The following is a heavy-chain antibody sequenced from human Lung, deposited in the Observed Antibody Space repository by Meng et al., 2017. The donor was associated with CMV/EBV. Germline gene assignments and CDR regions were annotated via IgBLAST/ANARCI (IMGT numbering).Heavy chain of an antibody. V-gene: IGHV3-15*01. Sequence: GESLKISCAASGFTFSNAWMSWVRQVPGQGLKWVGRIKSKADGGTTDYAAPVKGRFTISRDDSENTLYLHMNSLRTDDTGVYYCTTDSVAGPVYYYYGMDVWGQGTXVTVSS. CDR3: TTDSVAGPVYYYYGMDV. D-gene: IGHD6-19*01. CDR1: GFTFSNAW. CDR2: IKSKADGGTT. J-gene: IGHJ6*02.